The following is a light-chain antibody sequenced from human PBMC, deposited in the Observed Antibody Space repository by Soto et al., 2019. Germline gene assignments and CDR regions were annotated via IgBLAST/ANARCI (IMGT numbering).Light chain of an antibody. CDR1: QSISSW. Sequence: DIQMTQSPSTLSASVGDRVTITCRASQSISSWLAWYQQKPGKAPKLLIYDASSLESGVPSRFSCSGSGTEFTLTISSLQPDDFATYYCQQYNRYPYTFGQGTKVDIK. J-gene: IGKJ2*01. CDR2: DAS. CDR3: QQYNRYPYT. V-gene: IGKV1-5*01.